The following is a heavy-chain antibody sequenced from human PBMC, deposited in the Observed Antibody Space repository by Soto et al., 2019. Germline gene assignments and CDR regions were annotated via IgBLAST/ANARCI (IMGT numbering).Heavy chain of an antibody. CDR3: AKVLTTGGLHY. CDR2: IGGSGPNT. J-gene: IGHJ4*02. D-gene: IGHD1-1*01. CDR1: GFTFSISA. V-gene: IGHV3-23*01. Sequence: GGSLRLSCAASGFTFSISAMSWVRQAPGKGLQWVSSIGGSGPNTYYADSVKGRFTISRDNSKNTLYLQMNTLRAEDTALYYCAKVLTTGGLHYWGQGALVTVSS.